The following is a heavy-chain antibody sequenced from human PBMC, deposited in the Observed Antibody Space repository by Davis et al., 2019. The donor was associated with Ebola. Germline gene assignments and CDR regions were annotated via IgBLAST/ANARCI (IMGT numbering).Heavy chain of an antibody. J-gene: IGHJ6*02. V-gene: IGHV3-30-3*01. Sequence: GESLKISCAASGFTFSSYAMHWVRQAPGKGLEWVAVISYDGSNKYYADSVKGRFTISRDNSKNTLYLQMNSLRREDTAVYYCAKDWRYDSRLRKSYYYGMDVWGQGTTVTVSS. CDR2: ISYDGSNK. CDR1: GFTFSSYA. CDR3: AKDWRYDSRLRKSYYYGMDV. D-gene: IGHD3-22*01.